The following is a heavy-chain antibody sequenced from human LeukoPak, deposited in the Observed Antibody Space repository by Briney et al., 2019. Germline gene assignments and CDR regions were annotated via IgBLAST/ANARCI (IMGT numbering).Heavy chain of an antibody. V-gene: IGHV3-48*03. CDR3: AILWGDDAVTFDY. CDR2: ISSSGTNI. Sequence: GGSLRLSCAASRFTFSSFQMDWVRQAPGKGIEWVSDISSSGTNIFYADSVKGRFTISRDNAKNSLYLQMNSLRAEDTAVYYCAILWGDDAVTFDYWGQGTLVTVSS. D-gene: IGHD4-23*01. CDR1: RFTFSSFQ. J-gene: IGHJ4*02.